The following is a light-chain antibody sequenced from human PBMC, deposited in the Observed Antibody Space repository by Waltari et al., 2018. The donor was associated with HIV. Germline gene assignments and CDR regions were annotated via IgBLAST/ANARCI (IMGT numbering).Light chain of an antibody. J-gene: IGKJ4*01. CDR1: QDINNY. V-gene: IGKV1-27*01. CDR3: QKYNRAPDT. CDR2: AAS. Sequence: DIQMTRSPSSLSASVGDRVTITCRASQDINNYLAWYQQRPGRVPKLLIYAASTLQSGVPSRFSGSASGTDFTLTISSLQPEDAATYFCQKYNRAPDTFGGGTKVEI.